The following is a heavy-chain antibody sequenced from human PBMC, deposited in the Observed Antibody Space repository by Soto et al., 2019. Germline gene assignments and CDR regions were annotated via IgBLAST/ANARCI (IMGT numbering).Heavy chain of an antibody. J-gene: IGHJ6*02. CDR2: ISAYNGNT. CDR3: ARDGALGENYYFYGMDV. CDR1: GYTFTSYG. D-gene: IGHD3-16*01. V-gene: IGHV1-18*01. Sequence: QVQLVQSGAEVKKPGASVKVSCKASGYTFTSYGISWVRQAPGQGLEWMGWISAYNGNTNYAQKLQGRVTMTTDTPTSRDYVELRSLRSNDTAVYYCARDGALGENYYFYGMDVWSQGTTVTVSS.